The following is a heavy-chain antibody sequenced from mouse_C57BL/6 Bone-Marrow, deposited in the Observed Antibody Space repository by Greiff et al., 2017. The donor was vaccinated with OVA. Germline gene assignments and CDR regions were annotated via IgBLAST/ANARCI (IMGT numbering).Heavy chain of an antibody. Sequence: VQLQQSGAELARPGASVKLSCKASGYTFTSYGISWVKQRTGQGLGWIGEIYPRSGNTYYNEKFKGKATLTADKSSSTAYMELRSLTSEDSAVYFCARCDYYGSSYLDYWGQGTTLTVSS. D-gene: IGHD1-1*01. CDR1: GYTFTSYG. CDR2: IYPRSGNT. J-gene: IGHJ2*01. CDR3: ARCDYYGSSYLDY. V-gene: IGHV1-81*01.